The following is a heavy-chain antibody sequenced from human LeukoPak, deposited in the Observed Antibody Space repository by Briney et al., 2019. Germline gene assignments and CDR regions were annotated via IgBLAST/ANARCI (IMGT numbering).Heavy chain of an antibody. Sequence: SQTLSLTCTVSGGSFSSSSYSWTWIRQPPGKGLEWIGYIYYSGSTNYNPSLKSRVTISVDTSKNQFSLKLSSVTAADTAVYYCAREVGSGWPFDYWGQGTLVTVSS. CDR2: IYYSGST. CDR3: AREVGSGWPFDY. CDR1: GGSFSSSSYS. V-gene: IGHV4-61*01. D-gene: IGHD6-19*01. J-gene: IGHJ4*02.